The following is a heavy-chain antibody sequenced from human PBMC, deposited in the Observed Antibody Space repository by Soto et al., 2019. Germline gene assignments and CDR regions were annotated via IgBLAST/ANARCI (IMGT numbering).Heavy chain of an antibody. Sequence: GGSLRLSWAASGLTFSSYAMSWVRQAPGKGLEWVSAISGSGGSTYYADSVKGRFTISRDNSKNTLYLQMNSLRAEDTAVYYCAKDIYYYDSSGPDAFAFWGQGTMVTVS. CDR3: AKDIYYYDSSGPDAFAF. J-gene: IGHJ3*01. D-gene: IGHD3-22*01. V-gene: IGHV3-23*01. CDR2: ISGSGGST. CDR1: GLTFSSYA.